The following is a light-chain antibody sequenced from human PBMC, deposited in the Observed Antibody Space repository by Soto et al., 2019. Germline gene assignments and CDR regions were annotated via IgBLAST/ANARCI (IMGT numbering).Light chain of an antibody. CDR3: QQYYASPFT. V-gene: IGKV4-1*01. Sequence: DIVMTQSPDSLAVSLGERATINCKSSQNVLYSSNNKNYLAWYQQKPRQPPKLPIYWASTRESGVPDRFSGSGSGTDFTLTISSLQAEDVAVYYCQQYYASPFTFGPGTKVEVK. CDR1: QNVLYSSNNKNY. CDR2: WAS. J-gene: IGKJ3*01.